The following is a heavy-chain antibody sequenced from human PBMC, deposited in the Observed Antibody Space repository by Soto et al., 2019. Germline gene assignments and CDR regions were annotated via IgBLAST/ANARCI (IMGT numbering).Heavy chain of an antibody. CDR3: AHSAAVTQWLVGWFDP. Sequence: QITLKESGPPLVKPTQTLTLTCTFSGFSLSTSGVGVGWIRQPPGKALEWLALIYWDDDKRYSPSLKSRLTITXXTXKXXVVLTMTNMDPVDTATYYCAHSAAVTQWLVGWFDPWGQGTLVTVSS. CDR1: GFSLSTSGVG. D-gene: IGHD6-19*01. V-gene: IGHV2-5*02. CDR2: IYWDDDK. J-gene: IGHJ5*02.